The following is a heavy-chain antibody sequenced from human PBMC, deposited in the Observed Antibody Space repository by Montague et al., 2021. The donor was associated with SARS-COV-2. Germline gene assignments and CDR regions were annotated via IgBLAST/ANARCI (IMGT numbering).Heavy chain of an antibody. CDR1: GFTFSSYS. J-gene: IGHJ4*02. D-gene: IGHD6-19*01. Sequence: SLSLSCAASGFTFSSYSMNWVRQAPGKGLEWVSSISSSSSYIYYADSVKGRFTISRDNAKNSLYLQMNSLRAEDTAVYYCARDRYSSGWYDYWGQGTLVTVSS. CDR3: ARDRYSSGWYDY. CDR2: ISSSSSYI. V-gene: IGHV3-21*01.